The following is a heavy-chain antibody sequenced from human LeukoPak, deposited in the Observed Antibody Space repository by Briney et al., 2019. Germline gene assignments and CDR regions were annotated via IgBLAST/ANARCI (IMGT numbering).Heavy chain of an antibody. Sequence: SETLSLTCTVSGGSISSNSYYWGWIRQPPGKGLEWIGSIYYSGSTYYNSSLKSRFIISVDTSKNRFSLSLSSVTAADTAVYYCARHEAYYYDSSGRYYFDYWGQGTLVTVSS. CDR3: ARHEAYYYDSSGRYYFDY. CDR2: IYYSGST. J-gene: IGHJ4*02. V-gene: IGHV4-39*01. CDR1: GGSISSNSYY. D-gene: IGHD3-22*01.